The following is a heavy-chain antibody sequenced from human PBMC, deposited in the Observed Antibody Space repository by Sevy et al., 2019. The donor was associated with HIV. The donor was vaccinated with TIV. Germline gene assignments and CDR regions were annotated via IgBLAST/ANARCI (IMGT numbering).Heavy chain of an antibody. Sequence: ASVKVSCKTSGYTFTGYYMHWVRQAPGQGLEWMGWINPDSGGPNYAPKFQGRVTLTRDTSISTAYMELSRPKSDDTAVYYCVRDDRDGYFDYWGQGTLVTVSS. J-gene: IGHJ4*02. CDR3: VRDDRDGYFDY. CDR2: INPDSGGP. CDR1: GYTFTGYY. V-gene: IGHV1-2*02.